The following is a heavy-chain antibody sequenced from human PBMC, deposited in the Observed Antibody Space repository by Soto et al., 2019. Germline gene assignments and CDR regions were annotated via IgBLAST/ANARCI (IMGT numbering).Heavy chain of an antibody. Sequence: EVQLVESGGGLVQPGRSLRLSCTASGFTFGAYAMSWVRQAPGEGLEWVGFIRSKAYGGTTEYAASVKGRFTISRDDSKSIAYLQMNSLKTEDTPEYYCTRGLLSSSLYSWSRVGWFDPWGQGTLVPVSS. CDR3: TRGLLSSSLYSWSRVGWFDP. CDR2: IRSKAYGGTT. CDR1: GFTFGAYA. J-gene: IGHJ5*02. V-gene: IGHV3-49*04. D-gene: IGHD6-13*01.